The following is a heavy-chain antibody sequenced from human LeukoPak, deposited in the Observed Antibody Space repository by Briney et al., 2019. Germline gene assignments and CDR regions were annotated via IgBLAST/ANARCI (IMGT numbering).Heavy chain of an antibody. CDR1: GGSISSYY. CDR2: IYTSGST. CDR3: ARLRPGFDL. J-gene: IGHJ2*01. D-gene: IGHD1-14*01. Sequence: SETLSLTCTVSGGSISSYYWSWIRQPPGKGLEWIGYIYTSGSTNYNPSLKSRVTISVDTSKNQFPLKLSSVTAADTAVYYCARLRPGFDLWGRGTLVTVSS. V-gene: IGHV4-4*09.